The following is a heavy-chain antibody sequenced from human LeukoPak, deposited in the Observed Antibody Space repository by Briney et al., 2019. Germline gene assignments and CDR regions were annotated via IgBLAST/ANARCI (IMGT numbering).Heavy chain of an antibody. Sequence: GGSLRLSCAASGFTFSSYAMHWVRQAPGKGLEWVAVISYAGSNKYYADSVKGRFTISRDNSKNTLYLQMSSLRPEDTAVYYCATRDYYDSSGYNDAFDIWGQGTMVTVSS. CDR1: GFTFSSYA. CDR2: ISYAGSNK. V-gene: IGHV3-30*04. J-gene: IGHJ3*02. D-gene: IGHD3-22*01. CDR3: ATRDYYDSSGYNDAFDI.